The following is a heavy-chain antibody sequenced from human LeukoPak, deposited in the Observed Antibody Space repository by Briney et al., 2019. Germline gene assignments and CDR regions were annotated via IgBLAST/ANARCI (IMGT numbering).Heavy chain of an antibody. V-gene: IGHV4-39*01. Sequence: PSETLSLTCTVSGASVSSSAYHWGWVRQSPGKGLEWIGTISSSGETYYNPSLMSRVTISIDTSDNQFSLNLNSVTAADTALYYCASRGVVWTFQPDYWGHGTPVTVSS. D-gene: IGHD1-1*01. CDR2: ISSSGET. CDR1: GASVSSSAYH. CDR3: ASRGVVWTFQPDY. J-gene: IGHJ4*01.